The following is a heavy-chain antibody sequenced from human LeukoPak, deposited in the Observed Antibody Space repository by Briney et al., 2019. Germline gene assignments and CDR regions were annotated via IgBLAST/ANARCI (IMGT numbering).Heavy chain of an antibody. CDR3: ARDSGSFFVDF. CDR1: GFSFSTYW. CDR2: IKPDGSQK. J-gene: IGHJ4*02. D-gene: IGHD1-26*01. Sequence: GGSLRLSCAASGFSFSTYWMTWVRQAPGKGLEWVANIKPDGSQKYCVDSVKGRFTISRDNTKNSLYLQMNSLRAEDTAVYYCARDSGSFFVDFWGQGTLVTVSS. V-gene: IGHV3-7*01.